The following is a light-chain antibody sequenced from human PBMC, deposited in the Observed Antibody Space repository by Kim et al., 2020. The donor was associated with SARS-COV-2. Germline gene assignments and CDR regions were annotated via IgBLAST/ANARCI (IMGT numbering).Light chain of an antibody. J-gene: IGKJ1*01. V-gene: IGKV3-11*01. CDR1: QSVGSS. CDR3: LQRSNWPRT. Sequence: SLSPGERATLSCTASQSVGSSLAWYQQRVGQAPRLLIYDASNRATGIPARFSGSGSGTDFTLTISSLEPEDVAVYYCLQRSNWPRTFGQGTKVDIK. CDR2: DAS.